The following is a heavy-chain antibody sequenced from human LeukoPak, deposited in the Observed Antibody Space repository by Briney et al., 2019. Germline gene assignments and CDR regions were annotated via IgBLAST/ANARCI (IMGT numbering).Heavy chain of an antibody. V-gene: IGHV2-70*11. CDR1: GFSHSTSGMC. D-gene: IGHD6-13*01. Sequence: SGPALVKPTQTLTLTCTFSGFSHSTSGMCVSWIRQPPGKALEWLARIDWDDDKYYSTSLKTRLTISKDTSKNQVVLTMTNMDPVDTATYYCARSIAAAGKRRNDLDYWGQGTLVTVSS. CDR2: IDWDDDK. CDR3: ARSIAAAGKRRNDLDY. J-gene: IGHJ4*02.